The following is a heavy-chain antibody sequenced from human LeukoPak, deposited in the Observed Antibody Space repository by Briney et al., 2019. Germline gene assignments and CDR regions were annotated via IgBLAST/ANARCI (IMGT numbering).Heavy chain of an antibody. Sequence: SETLSLTCAVYGRSFSGYYWSWIRQPPGKGLEWIGEINHSGSTNYNPSLKSRVTISVDTSKNQFSLKLSSVTAADTAVYYCARGGRNLVRNFRYFDYWGQGTLVTVSS. CDR1: GRSFSGYY. J-gene: IGHJ4*02. V-gene: IGHV4-34*01. CDR3: ARGGRNLVRNFRYFDY. CDR2: INHSGST. D-gene: IGHD3-9*01.